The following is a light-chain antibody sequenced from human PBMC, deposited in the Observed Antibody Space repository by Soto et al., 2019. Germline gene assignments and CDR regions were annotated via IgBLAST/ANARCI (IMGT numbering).Light chain of an antibody. CDR2: GAS. CDR1: QSVSSSS. CDR3: HQYATSPQT. J-gene: IGKJ1*01. V-gene: IGKV3-20*01. Sequence: EIVLTQSPGTLSLSPGEGATLSCRASQSVSSSSLTWYQQKRGQAPRLLIYGASTRATGIPDRFSGSGSGTDFTLTISRLEPEDFAVYYCHQYATSPQTFGQGTKVEIK.